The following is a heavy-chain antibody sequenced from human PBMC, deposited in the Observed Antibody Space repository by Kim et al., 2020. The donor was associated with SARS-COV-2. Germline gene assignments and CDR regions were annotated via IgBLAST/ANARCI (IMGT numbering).Heavy chain of an antibody. D-gene: IGHD2-15*01. CDR1: GFTFSSYW. CDR2: IKQDGSEK. CDR3: ARDVYCSGGSCYPYYYGMDV. J-gene: IGHJ6*02. V-gene: IGHV3-7*01. Sequence: GGSLRLSCAASGFTFSSYWMSWVRQAPGKGLEWVANIKQDGSEKYYVDSVKGRFTISRDNAKNSLYLQMNSLRAEDTAVYYCARDVYCSGGSCYPYYYGMDVWGQGTTVTVSS.